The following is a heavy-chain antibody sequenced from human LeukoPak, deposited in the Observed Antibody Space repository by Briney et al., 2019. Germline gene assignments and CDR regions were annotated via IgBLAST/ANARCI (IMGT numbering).Heavy chain of an antibody. Sequence: GASVKVSCKAPGYTFTSYDINWVRQAPGQGLEWMGWMNPNSGNTGYAQKFQGRVTMTRNTSISTAYMELSSLRSEDTAVYYCARARSGYLIYRVFDYWGQGTLVTVSS. J-gene: IGHJ4*02. V-gene: IGHV1-8*01. CDR2: MNPNSGNT. CDR3: ARARSGYLIYRVFDY. D-gene: IGHD3-3*01. CDR1: GYTFTSYD.